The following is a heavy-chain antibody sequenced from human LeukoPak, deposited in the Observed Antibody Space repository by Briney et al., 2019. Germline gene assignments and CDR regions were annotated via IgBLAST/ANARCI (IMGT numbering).Heavy chain of an antibody. J-gene: IGHJ5*02. CDR3: ARHLYVWGSSPFDP. CDR2: IYPGDYDT. Sequence: GESLKISCKGSGYRFTDYWIGWVRQMPGKGLEWMGIIYPGDYDTRYSTSFQGQVTISADKSISTAYLQWSSLKASDTAMYYCARHLYVWGSSPFDPWGQGTLVTVSS. V-gene: IGHV5-51*01. CDR1: GYRFTDYW. D-gene: IGHD3-16*01.